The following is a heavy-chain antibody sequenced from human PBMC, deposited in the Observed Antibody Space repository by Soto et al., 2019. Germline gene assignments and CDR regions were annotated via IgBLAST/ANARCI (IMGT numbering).Heavy chain of an antibody. CDR2: INAGNGNT. J-gene: IGHJ4*02. V-gene: IGHV1-3*01. CDR1: GYTFTSYA. Sequence: QVPLVQSGAEVKKPGASVKVSCKASGYTFTSYAMHWVRQAPGQRLEWMGWINAGNGNTKYSQKFQGRVTITRDTSASTAYMELSSLRSEDTAVYYCARETNSDSAGYLGDYWGQGTLVTVSS. CDR3: ARETNSDSAGYLGDY. D-gene: IGHD6-13*01.